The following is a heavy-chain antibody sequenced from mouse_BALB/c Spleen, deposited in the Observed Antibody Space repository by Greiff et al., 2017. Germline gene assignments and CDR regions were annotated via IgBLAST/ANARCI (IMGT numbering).Heavy chain of an antibody. Sequence: QVTLKVSGPGILQPSQTLSLTCSFSGFSLSTYGIGVGWIRQPSGKGLEWLAHIWWNDNKYYNTALKSRLTISKDTSNNQVFLKIASVDTADTATYYCARILRRDYAMDYWGQGTSVTVSS. J-gene: IGHJ4*01. V-gene: IGHV8-11*01. CDR3: ARILRRDYAMDY. CDR2: IWWNDNK. D-gene: IGHD2-12*01. CDR1: GFSLSTYGIG.